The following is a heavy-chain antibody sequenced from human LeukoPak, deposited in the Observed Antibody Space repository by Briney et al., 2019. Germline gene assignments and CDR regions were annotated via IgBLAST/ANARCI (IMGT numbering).Heavy chain of an antibody. CDR2: ISYDGSNK. D-gene: IGHD3-22*01. CDR3: AKDHDSSGYFDY. J-gene: IGHJ4*02. Sequence: GRSLSLSCAASGFTFSSYGMHWVRQAPGKGLEWVAVISYDGSNKYYADSVKGRFTISRDNSKNTLYLQMNSLRAEDTAVYYCAKDHDSSGYFDYWGQGTLVTVSS. V-gene: IGHV3-30*18. CDR1: GFTFSSYG.